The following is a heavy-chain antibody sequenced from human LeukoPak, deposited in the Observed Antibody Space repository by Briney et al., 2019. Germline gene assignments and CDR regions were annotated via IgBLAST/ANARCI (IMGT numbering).Heavy chain of an antibody. D-gene: IGHD2-15*01. CDR3: ARKSMGYCSGGSCYSDAFDI. V-gene: IGHV1-2*06. CDR1: GYTFTGYY. Sequence: ASVKVSCKASGYTFTGYYMHWVRQAPGQGLEWMGRTKPNSGGTNYAQTFQGRVSMTRDTSISTAYMGLRRMRSDGTSLYFTARKSMGYCSGGSCYSDAFDIWGQGTMVTVSS. J-gene: IGHJ3*02. CDR2: TKPNSGGT.